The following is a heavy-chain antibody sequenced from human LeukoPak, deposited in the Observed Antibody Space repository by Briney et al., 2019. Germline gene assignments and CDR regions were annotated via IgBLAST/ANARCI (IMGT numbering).Heavy chain of an antibody. D-gene: IGHD3-22*01. CDR2: IYYSGST. J-gene: IGHJ4*02. V-gene: IGHV4-59*13. Sequence: SETLSLTCTVSGGSISSYYWSWIRQPPGKGLEWIGYIYYSGSTNYNPSLKSRVTISVDTSRNQFSLKLSSVTAADTAVYYCARGYYYDSSGFDYWGQGTLVTVSS. CDR3: ARGYYYDSSGFDY. CDR1: GGSISSYY.